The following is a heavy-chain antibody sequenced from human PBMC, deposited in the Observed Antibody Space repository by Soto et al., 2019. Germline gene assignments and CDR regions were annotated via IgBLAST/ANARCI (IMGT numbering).Heavy chain of an antibody. D-gene: IGHD3-9*01. Sequence: EVQLLESGGGLVQPGGSLSVSWAASGFTFSSYAMSWVRQAPGKGLEWVSAISGSGGSTYYADSVKGRFTISRDNSKNTLYLQMNSLRAEDTAVYYRADYDIGGKGGQGTLVTVSS. CDR2: ISGSGGST. CDR1: GFTFSSYA. CDR3: ADYDIGGK. V-gene: IGHV3-23*01. J-gene: IGHJ4*02.